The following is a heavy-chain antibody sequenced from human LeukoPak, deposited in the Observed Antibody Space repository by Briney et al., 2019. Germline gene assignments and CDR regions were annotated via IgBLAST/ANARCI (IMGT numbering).Heavy chain of an antibody. Sequence: GGSLRLSCAASGFTFSDYSMNWVRQAPGKGLEWVSYISSGGSTIYYADSVKGRFTISRDNAKNTLYLQVNSLRAEDTAVYYCAKGGKWDVTPFDYWGQGTLVTVSS. V-gene: IGHV3-48*01. D-gene: IGHD1-26*01. CDR2: ISSGGSTI. CDR3: AKGGKWDVTPFDY. CDR1: GFTFSDYS. J-gene: IGHJ4*02.